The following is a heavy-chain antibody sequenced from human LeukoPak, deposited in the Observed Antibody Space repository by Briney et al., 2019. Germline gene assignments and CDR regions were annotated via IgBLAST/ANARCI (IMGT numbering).Heavy chain of an antibody. CDR3: AREGVSVVVPAAILRRRPFDY. D-gene: IGHD2-2*01. Sequence: GGSLRLSCTASGFTFSSYWMHWVRQAPGKGLVWVSRINGDGSVASDADSVKGRFTIFRDNAKNTLYLQMNSLRAEDTAVYYCAREGVSVVVPAAILRRRPFDYWGQGTLVTVSS. V-gene: IGHV3-74*01. J-gene: IGHJ4*02. CDR1: GFTFSSYW. CDR2: INGDGSVA.